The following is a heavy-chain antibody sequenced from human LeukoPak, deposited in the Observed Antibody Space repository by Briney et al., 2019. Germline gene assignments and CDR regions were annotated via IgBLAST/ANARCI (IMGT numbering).Heavy chain of an antibody. CDR3: ARGDDNGDYEAID. J-gene: IGHJ4*02. CDR2: ISWNSGSI. V-gene: IGHV3-9*01. D-gene: IGHD4-17*01. Sequence: GGSLRLSCAASGFIFDDYAIHWVRQPPGKGLEWVSGISWNSGSIGYADSVRGRFTISRDNAKNSLYLQMDSLRSDDTAVYYCARGDDNGDYEAIDWGQGTLVTVSS. CDR1: GFIFDDYA.